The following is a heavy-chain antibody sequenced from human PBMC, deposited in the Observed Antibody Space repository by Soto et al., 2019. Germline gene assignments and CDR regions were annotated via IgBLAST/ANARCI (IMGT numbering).Heavy chain of an antibody. D-gene: IGHD3-10*01. J-gene: IGHJ6*02. CDR2: ITFSGNTV. V-gene: IGHV3-11*01. Sequence: GGSLRLSCAASGFTFSDSYMSWIRQAPGKGLEWISYITFSGNTVYYADSLKGRFTISRDNAKNSLYLQMNRLRAEDTAVYYCARVTWREKYGMDVWGQGTTVTVSS. CDR1: GFTFSDSY. CDR3: ARVTWREKYGMDV.